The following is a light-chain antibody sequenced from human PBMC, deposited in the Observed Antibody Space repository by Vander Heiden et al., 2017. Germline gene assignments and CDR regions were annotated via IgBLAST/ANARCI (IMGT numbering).Light chain of an antibody. V-gene: IGLV1-47*01. Sequence: QSVLTQPPSASGTPGQRVTIPCSGTRANIGGNFVYWYQQLPETAAKVLIFKNNQRPSGVPDRFSGSKSGTSAALAISWLRSEDEADYYCATWDESLSAVVFGGGTKLTVL. CDR2: KNN. CDR3: ATWDESLSAVV. CDR1: RANIGGNF. J-gene: IGLJ2*01.